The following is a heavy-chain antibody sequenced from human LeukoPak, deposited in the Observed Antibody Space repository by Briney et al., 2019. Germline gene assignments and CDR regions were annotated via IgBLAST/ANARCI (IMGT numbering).Heavy chain of an antibody. CDR1: GGSISSSSYY. J-gene: IGHJ4*02. D-gene: IGHD3-22*01. CDR3: ASTIYLYYYDSSGYYSLPFDY. CDR2: IYYSGST. Sequence: PSETLSLTCTVSGGSISSSSYYWGWIRQPPGKGLEWIGSIYYSGSTSYNPSLKSRVTISVDTSKNQFSLKLSSVTAADTAVYYCASTIYLYYYDSSGYYSLPFDYWGQGTLVTVSS. V-gene: IGHV4-39*01.